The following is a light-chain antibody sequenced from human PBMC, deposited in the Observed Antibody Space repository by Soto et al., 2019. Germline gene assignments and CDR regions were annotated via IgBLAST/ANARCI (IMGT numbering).Light chain of an antibody. Sequence: EIVLTQSPGTLSLSPGERATLSCRASQSVSSNLAWYQRKPGQAPRLLIYGASTRATGIPARFSGSGSGTEFTLTISSLQSEDFAVYYCQQYNNWPPTFGQGTKVDIK. V-gene: IGKV3-15*01. CDR2: GAS. CDR3: QQYNNWPPT. CDR1: QSVSSN. J-gene: IGKJ1*01.